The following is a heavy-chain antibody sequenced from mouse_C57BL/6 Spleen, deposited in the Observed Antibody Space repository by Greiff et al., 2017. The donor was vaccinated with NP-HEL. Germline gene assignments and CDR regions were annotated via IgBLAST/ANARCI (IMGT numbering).Heavy chain of an antibody. CDR3: ATATVDWYFDV. J-gene: IGHJ1*03. V-gene: IGHV5-12*01. D-gene: IGHD1-1*01. CDR1: GFTFSDYY. CDR2: ISNGGGST. Sequence: DVMLVESGGGLVQPGGSLKLSCAASGFTFSDYYMYWVRQTPEKRLEWVAYISNGGGSTYYPDTVKGRFTISRDNAKNTLYLQMSRLKSEDTAMYYCATATVDWYFDVWGTGTTVTVSS.